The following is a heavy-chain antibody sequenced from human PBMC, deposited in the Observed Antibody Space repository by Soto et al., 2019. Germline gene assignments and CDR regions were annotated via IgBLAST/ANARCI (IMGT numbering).Heavy chain of an antibody. J-gene: IGHJ6*02. V-gene: IGHV4-34*01. CDR1: GGSFSGYY. Sequence: LSLTCAVYGGSFSGYYWSWIRQPPGKGLEWIGEINHSGSTNYNPSLKSRVTISVDTSKNQFSLKLSSVTAADTAVYYCARGGEYSSSSEGYYYYGMDVWGQGTTVTVSS. CDR3: ARGGEYSSSSEGYYYYGMDV. CDR2: INHSGST. D-gene: IGHD6-6*01.